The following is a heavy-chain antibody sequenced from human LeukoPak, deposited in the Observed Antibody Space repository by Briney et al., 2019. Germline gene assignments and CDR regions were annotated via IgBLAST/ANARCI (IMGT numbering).Heavy chain of an antibody. J-gene: IGHJ4*02. Sequence: SETLSLTCTVSGGSIGSYYWSWIRQPPGKGLEWIGYIYSSGSTNYNPSLKSRVTISLDTSKNQFSLKLSSVTAADTAVYYCARVGTYGSGSYLSWLDYWGQGTLVTVSS. CDR3: ARVGTYGSGSYLSWLDY. CDR1: GGSIGSYY. V-gene: IGHV4-59*01. D-gene: IGHD3-10*01. CDR2: IYSSGST.